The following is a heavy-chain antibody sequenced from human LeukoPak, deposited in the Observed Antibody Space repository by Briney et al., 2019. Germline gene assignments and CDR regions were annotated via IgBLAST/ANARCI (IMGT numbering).Heavy chain of an antibody. CDR1: GYTFSSYW. J-gene: IGHJ4*02. D-gene: IGHD2-2*01. CDR3: VSFYETY. V-gene: IGHV3-7*01. CDR2: IKQDGSEK. Sequence: PGGSLRLSCAASGYTFSSYWMSWVRQAPGKGLEWVANIKQDGSEKYYMDSVKGRSTISKDNAKNKVYLHMNSLRVDDTAVYYCVSFYETYWGRGTLVTVSS.